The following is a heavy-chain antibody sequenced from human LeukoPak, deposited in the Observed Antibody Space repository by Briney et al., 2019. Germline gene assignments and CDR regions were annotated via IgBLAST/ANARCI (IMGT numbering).Heavy chain of an antibody. CDR3: TIVRGYGSGSYSDY. CDR1: GFNFSNTW. J-gene: IGHJ4*02. V-gene: IGHV3-15*01. D-gene: IGHD3-10*01. Sequence: GGSLRLSCAASGFNFSNTWMSWVRQAPGKGLEWVVRIKSRTDGGTTDCAAPVKGRFTISRDDSQNTLYLQMDSLETDDTAIYYCTIVRGYGSGSYSDYWGQGTLVTVSS. CDR2: IKSRTDGGTT.